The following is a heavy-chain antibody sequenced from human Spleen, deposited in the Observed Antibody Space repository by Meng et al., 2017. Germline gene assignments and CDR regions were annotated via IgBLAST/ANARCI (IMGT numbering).Heavy chain of an antibody. Sequence: GESLKISCAVSGFTFSRFWMSWVRQAPGKGLEWVAIINQDGSDEYYVGSVKGRFTISRDNARNSLFLQMNSLRAEDTAIYYCARDEIQLTTPHFDYWGQGTLVTVSS. D-gene: IGHD5-18*01. CDR1: GFTFSRFW. CDR3: ARDEIQLTTPHFDY. CDR2: INQDGSDE. V-gene: IGHV3-7*01. J-gene: IGHJ4*02.